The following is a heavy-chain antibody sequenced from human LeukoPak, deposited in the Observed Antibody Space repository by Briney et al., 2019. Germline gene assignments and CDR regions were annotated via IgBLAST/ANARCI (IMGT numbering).Heavy chain of an antibody. V-gene: IGHV4-34*01. J-gene: IGHJ4*02. D-gene: IGHD6-19*01. CDR2: INHSGST. CDR3: ARAIGYSSGWWNY. Sequence: SETLSLTCAVHGGSFRGYYWSWIRQPPGNGLEWIGEINHSGSTTYHPSLKTRVTISVDTSKNQFSLKLNSVTAADTAVYYCARAIGYSSGWWNYWGQGTLVTVSS. CDR1: GGSFRGYY.